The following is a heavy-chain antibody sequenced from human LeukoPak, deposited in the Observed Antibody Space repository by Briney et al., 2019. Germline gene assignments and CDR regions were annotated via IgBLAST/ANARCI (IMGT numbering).Heavy chain of an antibody. CDR3: ARDAPGGWWAFDI. D-gene: IGHD3-10*01. V-gene: IGHV3-7*01. Sequence: GGSLRLSCAASGFTFSSYWMSWVRQAPGKGLEWAANIKQDGSEKYYVDSVKGRFTISRDNAKNSLYLQMNSLRAEDTAVYYCARDAPGGWWAFDIWGQGTMVTVSS. J-gene: IGHJ3*02. CDR1: GFTFSSYW. CDR2: IKQDGSEK.